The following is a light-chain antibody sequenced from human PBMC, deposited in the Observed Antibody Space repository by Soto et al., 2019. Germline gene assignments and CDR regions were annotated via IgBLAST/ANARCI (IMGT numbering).Light chain of an antibody. CDR2: KAS. J-gene: IGKJ3*01. CDR3: HQYTVRPLFT. V-gene: IGKV1-5*03. CDR1: QSISSW. Sequence: DFQMTQSPSTLSASVGDRVTITCRASQSISSWLAWYQQKPGKAPNLLIYKASSLESGVPSRFSGSGCGREFTPTISSLLQDDFATYYCHQYTVRPLFTFGPGTKVDIK.